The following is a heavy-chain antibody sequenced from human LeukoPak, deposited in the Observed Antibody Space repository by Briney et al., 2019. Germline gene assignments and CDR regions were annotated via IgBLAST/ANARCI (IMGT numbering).Heavy chain of an antibody. V-gene: IGHV3-48*01. CDR2: ISTAITTT. D-gene: IGHD2-2*01. J-gene: IGHJ4*02. CDR1: GFPFSNNP. CDR3: ARDGGKGYEIDY. Sequence: PVRSLRLSCVVSGFPFSNNPMNWVRQAPGKGLEWVSYISTAITTTYYAESVKGRFTISRDNAKNSLYLQMNSLRVEDTAVYYCARDGGKGYEIDYWGQGTLVTVSS.